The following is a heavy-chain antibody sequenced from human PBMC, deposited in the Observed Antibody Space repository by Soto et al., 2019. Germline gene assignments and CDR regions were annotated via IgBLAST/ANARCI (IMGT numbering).Heavy chain of an antibody. D-gene: IGHD2-2*01. CDR2: ISGSGGST. CDR1: GFTLSSYA. Sequence: EVQLLECGGGLVQPGGSLRRSCAASGFTLSSYAMSWVRQAPGKGLEWVSAISGSGGSTYYADSVKGRFTISRDNSKNTLYLQMNSLRAEDTAVYYCAKGRGYCSSTSCYVGSDYWGQGTLVIVSS. V-gene: IGHV3-23*01. CDR3: AKGRGYCSSTSCYVGSDY. J-gene: IGHJ4*02.